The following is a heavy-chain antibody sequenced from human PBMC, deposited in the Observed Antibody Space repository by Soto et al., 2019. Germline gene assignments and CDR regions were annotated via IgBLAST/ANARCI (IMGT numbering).Heavy chain of an antibody. V-gene: IGHV4-30-4*01. CDR3: ARDSLLGYCSGSSCHNAFDI. CDR1: GASIHNGDYY. Sequence: TPSLTCTVSGASIHNGDYYWSWIRQPPGKGLDWIGYIYYSGSTYYNPSLKSRVAISVDTSKNQFSLRLSSVTAADTAVYYCARDSLLGYCSGSSCHNAFDIWGQGTMVTVSS. J-gene: IGHJ3*02. D-gene: IGHD2-15*01. CDR2: IYYSGST.